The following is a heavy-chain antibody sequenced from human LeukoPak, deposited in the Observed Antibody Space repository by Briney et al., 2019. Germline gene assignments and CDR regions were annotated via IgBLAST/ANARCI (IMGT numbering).Heavy chain of an antibody. V-gene: IGHV4-61*01. J-gene: IGHJ6*03. CDR3: ARGGSWSPYYTDI. D-gene: IGHD1-26*01. CDR2: IYYSEST. Sequence: SESLSLTCAVSGYSISSGYYWSWIRQPPGKGLEWIGYIYYSESTNYNPSLKSRVTISVDTSKNQFSLKLSSVTAADTAVYYCARGGSWSPYYTDIWGRGARFNVSS. CDR1: GYSISSGYY.